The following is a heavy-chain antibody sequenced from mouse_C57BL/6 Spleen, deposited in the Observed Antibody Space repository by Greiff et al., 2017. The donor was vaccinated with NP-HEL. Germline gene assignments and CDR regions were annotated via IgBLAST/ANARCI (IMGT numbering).Heavy chain of an antibody. CDR2: IDPEDGDT. CDR1: GFNIKDYY. J-gene: IGHJ4*01. Sequence: EVQLQQSGAELVRPGASVKLSCTASGFNIKDYYMHWVKQRPEQGLEWIGRIDPEDGDTEYAPKFQGTASMTADTSSNTAYLQLSSLTSEDTAVYYCTTTTVVAPYYAMDYWGQGTSVTVSS. D-gene: IGHD1-1*01. CDR3: TTTTVVAPYYAMDY. V-gene: IGHV14-1*01.